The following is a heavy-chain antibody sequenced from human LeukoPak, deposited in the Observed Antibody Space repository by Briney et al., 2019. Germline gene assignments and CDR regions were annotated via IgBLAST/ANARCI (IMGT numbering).Heavy chain of an antibody. CDR2: INHSGST. CDR3: ATTRRGDSSGYYYGEGDY. V-gene: IGHV4-34*01. CDR1: GGSFSGYY. Sequence: SETLSLTCAVYGGSFSGYYWSWIRQPPGKGLEWIGEINHSGSTNYNPSLKSRVTISVDTSKNQFSLKLSSVTAADTAVYYCATTRRGDSSGYYYGEGDYWGQGTLVTVSS. J-gene: IGHJ4*02. D-gene: IGHD3-22*01.